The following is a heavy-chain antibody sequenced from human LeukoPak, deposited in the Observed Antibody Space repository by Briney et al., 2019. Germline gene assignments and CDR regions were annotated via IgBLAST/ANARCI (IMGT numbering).Heavy chain of an antibody. J-gene: IGHJ4*02. Sequence: GGSLRLSCAASGFTFSSYSMNWVRQAPGKGLEWVSSISSSSSYIYYADSVKGRFTISRDNAKNSLYLQMNSLRAEDTAVYYCARGYSYGNSVARPYYFDYWGQGTLVTVSS. CDR3: ARGYSYGNSVARPYYFDY. CDR1: GFTFSSYS. V-gene: IGHV3-21*01. D-gene: IGHD5-18*01. CDR2: ISSSSSYI.